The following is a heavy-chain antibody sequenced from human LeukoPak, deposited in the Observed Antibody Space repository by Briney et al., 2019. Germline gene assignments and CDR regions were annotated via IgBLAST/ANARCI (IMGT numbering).Heavy chain of an antibody. Sequence: ASVKVSCKASGYTFTRYGISWLRQAPGQGLEWMGWISAYNGDTNYAQKLQGRVTMTTDTSTSTAYMELRRLISDDTAVYYCARDTGYCSGGSCSPYCDYWGQGTLVTVSS. D-gene: IGHD2-15*01. V-gene: IGHV1-18*04. J-gene: IGHJ4*02. CDR3: ARDTGYCSGGSCSPYCDY. CDR2: ISAYNGDT. CDR1: GYTFTRYG.